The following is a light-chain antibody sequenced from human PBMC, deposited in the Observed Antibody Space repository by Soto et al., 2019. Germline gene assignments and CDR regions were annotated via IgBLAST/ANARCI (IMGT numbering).Light chain of an antibody. Sequence: IVLTQSPGTLSLYPGERATLSCRASQSVSSSYLAWYQQKPGQAPRLLIYGASSRATGIPDRFSGSGSGTDFTLTISRLEPEDFAVYYCQQYGSSPRTFGQGTKV. J-gene: IGKJ1*01. CDR3: QQYGSSPRT. V-gene: IGKV3-20*01. CDR2: GAS. CDR1: QSVSSSY.